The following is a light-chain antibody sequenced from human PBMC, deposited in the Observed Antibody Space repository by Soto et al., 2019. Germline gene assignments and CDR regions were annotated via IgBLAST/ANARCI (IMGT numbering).Light chain of an antibody. V-gene: IGLV2-14*01. J-gene: IGLJ1*01. CDR1: DVGPYNS. CDR2: EVK. Sequence: QSVLTQPASVSGSPGQSITISCSDVGPYNSVSWYQHHRGKAPKLIIYEVKNRPSGVSNRFSGSRSGNTASLTISGLQTEDDSDYYCSSYTSANTHVFGTGTKVTVL. CDR3: SSYTSANTHV.